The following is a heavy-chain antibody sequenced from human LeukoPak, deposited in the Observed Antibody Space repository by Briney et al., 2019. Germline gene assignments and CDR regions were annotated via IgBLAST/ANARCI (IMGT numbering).Heavy chain of an antibody. CDR3: AKLDSSGWYARYFQH. CDR1: GFTFSSYA. Sequence: PGGSLRLSCAASGFTFSSYAMSWVRQAPGKGLEWVSAISGSGGSTYYADSVKGRFTISRDNSKNTLYLQMNSLRAEDTAVYYCAKLDSSGWYARYFQHWGQGTLVTVPS. V-gene: IGHV3-23*01. J-gene: IGHJ1*01. CDR2: ISGSGGST. D-gene: IGHD6-19*01.